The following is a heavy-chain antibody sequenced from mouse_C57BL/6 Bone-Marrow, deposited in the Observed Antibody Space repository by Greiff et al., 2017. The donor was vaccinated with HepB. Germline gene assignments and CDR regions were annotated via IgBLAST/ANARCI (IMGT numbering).Heavy chain of an antibody. Sequence: VQLKQSGAELARPGASVKLSCKASGYTFTSYGISWVKQRTGQGLEWIGEIYPRSGNTYYNEKFKGKATLTADKSSSTAYMVLRSLTSEDSAVYFCARLTTVVERDLDYWGQGTTLTVSS. CDR3: ARLTTVVERDLDY. CDR1: GYTFTSYG. D-gene: IGHD1-1*01. CDR2: IYPRSGNT. V-gene: IGHV1-81*01. J-gene: IGHJ2*01.